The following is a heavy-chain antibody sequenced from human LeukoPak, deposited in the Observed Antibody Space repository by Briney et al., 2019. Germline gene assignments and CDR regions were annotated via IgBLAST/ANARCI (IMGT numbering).Heavy chain of an antibody. V-gene: IGHV3-21*06. CDR3: ARGRSITILRGVAISDGFDI. CDR1: GFTFSTYS. Sequence: GGSLRLSCAASGFTFSTYSMNWVRQAPGKGLEWVSSIATSSDYIYYAGSLKGRFTISRDNAKNSLYLHMNSLRPDDTAVYYRARGRSITILRGVAISDGFDIWGQGTKVTVS. D-gene: IGHD3-10*01. CDR2: IATSSDYI. J-gene: IGHJ3*02.